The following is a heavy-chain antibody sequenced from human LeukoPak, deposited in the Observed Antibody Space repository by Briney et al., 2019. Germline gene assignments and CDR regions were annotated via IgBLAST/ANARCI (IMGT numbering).Heavy chain of an antibody. J-gene: IGHJ5*02. Sequence: PSETLSLTCTVSGGSISSYYWSWIRQPPGKGLEWIGYIYYSGSTNYNPSLKSRVTISVDTSKNQFSLKLSSVTAADTAVYYCARGMVPVVRYDGGPNWFDPWGQGTLVTVSS. D-gene: IGHD4-23*01. V-gene: IGHV4-59*01. CDR1: GGSISSYY. CDR3: ARGMVPVVRYDGGPNWFDP. CDR2: IYYSGST.